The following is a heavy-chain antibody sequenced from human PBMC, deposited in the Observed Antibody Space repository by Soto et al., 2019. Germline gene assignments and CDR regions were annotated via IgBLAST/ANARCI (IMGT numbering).Heavy chain of an antibody. V-gene: IGHV1-3*01. Sequence: ASVKVSCKASGYTFTSYAMHWVRQAPGQRLEWMGWINAGNGNTKYSQKFQGRVTITRDTSASTAYMELSSLRSEDTAVYYCARDSLSGWELREYFQHWGQGTLVTVSS. J-gene: IGHJ1*01. CDR3: ARDSLSGWELREYFQH. CDR2: INAGNGNT. D-gene: IGHD1-26*01. CDR1: GYTFTSYA.